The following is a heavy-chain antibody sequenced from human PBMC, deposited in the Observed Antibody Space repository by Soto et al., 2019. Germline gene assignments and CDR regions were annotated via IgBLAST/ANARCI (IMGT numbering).Heavy chain of an antibody. CDR2: IYYNGRT. J-gene: IGHJ4*02. CDR3: ARDHVVSAVSFDH. Sequence: QVQLQESGPGLVKPSETLSLTCNVSGRSVSNSDFYWSWIRQPPGKGLEWIGYIYYNGRTNYNPSLKSRVTISLDTSKNQFSLELTSVTAAETAIYYCARDHVVSAVSFDHWGQGTLVTVSS. V-gene: IGHV4-61*08. D-gene: IGHD2-2*01. CDR1: GRSVSNSDFY.